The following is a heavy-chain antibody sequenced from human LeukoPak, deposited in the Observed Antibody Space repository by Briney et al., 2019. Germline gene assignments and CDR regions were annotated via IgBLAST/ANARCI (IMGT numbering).Heavy chain of an antibody. Sequence: SVKVSCKASGGTFSSYAISWVRQAPGQGLEWMGGIIPIFGTANYAQKFQGRVTITTDESTSTAYMELSSLRSEDTAVYYCAREATYYYDSSGHLYWGQGTLVTVSS. D-gene: IGHD3-22*01. J-gene: IGHJ4*02. CDR1: GGTFSSYA. CDR2: IIPIFGTA. CDR3: AREATYYYDSSGHLY. V-gene: IGHV1-69*05.